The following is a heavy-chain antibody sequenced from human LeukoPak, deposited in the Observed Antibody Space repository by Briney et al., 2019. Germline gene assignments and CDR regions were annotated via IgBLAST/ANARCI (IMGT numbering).Heavy chain of an antibody. J-gene: IGHJ5*02. CDR1: GYSFTSYW. CDR3: AKGGSGSYLWFDP. D-gene: IGHD3-10*01. Sequence: GESLQISCKGSGYSFTSYWIGWVGQMPGKGLEWRGIIFPGDSDTRYSPSFQGQVTISAEKSISTAYLQWSSVRASDTAMYYCAKGGSGSYLWFDPWGQGTLVTVSS. CDR2: IFPGDSDT. V-gene: IGHV5-51*01.